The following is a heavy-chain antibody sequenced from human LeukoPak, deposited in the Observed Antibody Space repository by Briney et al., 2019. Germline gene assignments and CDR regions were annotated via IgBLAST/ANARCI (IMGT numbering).Heavy chain of an antibody. J-gene: IGHJ4*02. D-gene: IGHD3-9*01. V-gene: IGHV3-74*01. CDR1: GFTFSNYW. Sequence: WGSLTLSCAASGFTFSNYWMHWVRQAPGQGLVSVSRINSDGSSTRYADSVKGRFTISRDNAKNTLYLQMNSLRAEDTAVYYCGRKLDWLPTLDYWGQGTLVTVSS. CDR3: GRKLDWLPTLDY. CDR2: INSDGSST.